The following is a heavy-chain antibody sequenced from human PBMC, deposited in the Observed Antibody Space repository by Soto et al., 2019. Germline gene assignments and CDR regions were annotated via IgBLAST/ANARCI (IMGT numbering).Heavy chain of an antibody. CDR3: AKSLAARPYDY. D-gene: IGHD6-6*01. CDR1: GFTFSSYA. J-gene: IGHJ4*02. CDR2: ISGSGGNT. V-gene: IGHV3-23*01. Sequence: EVPLLESGGGLVQPGGSLRLSCAASGFTFSSYAMSWVRQAPGKGLEWVSAISGSGGNTYYADSVKGRFTISRDNSNNTLYLQMNSLRAEDTAVYYCAKSLAARPYDYWGQGTLVTVSS.